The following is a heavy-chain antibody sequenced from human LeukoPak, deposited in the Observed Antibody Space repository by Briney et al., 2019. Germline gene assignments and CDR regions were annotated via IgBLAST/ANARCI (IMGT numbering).Heavy chain of an antibody. J-gene: IGHJ4*02. CDR2: FEPSGTT. V-gene: IGHV4-4*07. Sequence: SGTLSLTCTVSGASIENHYWSWIRQPAGKGLEWIGRFEPSGTTKYNPSLKSRITMSVDTSKNQFSLELNSVTAADTAVYYCAKEGAAAGPDFDLWGQGTLVIVSS. CDR3: AKEGAAAGPDFDL. D-gene: IGHD6-13*01. CDR1: GASIENHY.